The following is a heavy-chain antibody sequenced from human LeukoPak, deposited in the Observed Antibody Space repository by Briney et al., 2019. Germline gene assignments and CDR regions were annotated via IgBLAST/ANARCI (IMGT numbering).Heavy chain of an antibody. Sequence: SETLSLTCRVSGVSISSGSNYWGWIRQPPGKTLEWIGSIYSSGSTYYNSSLKSRVIILIDTSKNQFSLKLNSVTAADTAVYYCARNRYYYGSGNYGVPNWFDPWGQGTLVTVSS. D-gene: IGHD3-10*01. CDR2: IYSSGST. J-gene: IGHJ5*02. CDR1: GVSISSGSNY. V-gene: IGHV4-39*01. CDR3: ARNRYYYGSGNYGVPNWFDP.